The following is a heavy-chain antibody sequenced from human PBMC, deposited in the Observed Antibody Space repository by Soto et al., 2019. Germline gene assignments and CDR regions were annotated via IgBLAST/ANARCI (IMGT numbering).Heavy chain of an antibody. D-gene: IGHD2-21*02. CDR2: IFPGDSDT. J-gene: IGHJ3*02. Sequence: PGESLKISCKGSGYSFTTYWIGWVRQMPGKGLEWMGIIFPGDSDTRYTPSFQGQVTISADKSLNTAYLQWSSLKASDTAIYYCARLRCGGDYYSFRNAFNIWGQGTMVTVS. V-gene: IGHV5-51*01. CDR1: GYSFTTYW. CDR3: ARLRCGGDYYSFRNAFNI.